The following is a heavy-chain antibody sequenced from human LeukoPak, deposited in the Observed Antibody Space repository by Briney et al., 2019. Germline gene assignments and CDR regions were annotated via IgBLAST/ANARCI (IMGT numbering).Heavy chain of an antibody. V-gene: IGHV3-23*01. CDR1: GFTFSSYA. Sequence: GGSLRLSCAASGFTFSSYAVSWVRQAPGKGLEWVSAISSRGGSTYYADSVKGRFTISRDNSKNTLYLQMNSLRAEDTAVYYCAKDGGIYYYYMDVWGKGTTVTVSS. CDR2: ISSRGGST. J-gene: IGHJ6*03. CDR3: AKDGGIYYYYMDV. D-gene: IGHD3-16*01.